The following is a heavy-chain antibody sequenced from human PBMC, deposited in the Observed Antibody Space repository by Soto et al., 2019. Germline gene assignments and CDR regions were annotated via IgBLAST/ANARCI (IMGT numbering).Heavy chain of an antibody. J-gene: IGHJ4*02. CDR3: ARDLGDNSSDY. D-gene: IGHD6-13*01. V-gene: IGHV3-7*01. Sequence: GGSLRLSCAASGFTFNWHWMSWVRQAPGKGLEWLAYINQDGSVTSYVDSVKGRFTISRDNSKNSLYLQMNSLRAEDTAVYYCARDLGDNSSDYWGQGTLVTVSS. CDR2: INQDGSVT. CDR1: GFTFNWHW.